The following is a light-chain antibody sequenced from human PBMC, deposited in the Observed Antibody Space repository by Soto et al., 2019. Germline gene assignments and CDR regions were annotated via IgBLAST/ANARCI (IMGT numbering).Light chain of an antibody. CDR1: QTVSTY. CDR2: GAS. CDR3: QQRYNWLT. V-gene: IGKV3-11*01. Sequence: IVLTQSPATLSRSPGERATLSCRARQTVSTYLSWYQHKPGQAPRLLIYGASNRATGIPARFSGSGSGTDFTLTISSLEPEDSAVYYCQQRYNWLTFGGGTKVEIK. J-gene: IGKJ4*01.